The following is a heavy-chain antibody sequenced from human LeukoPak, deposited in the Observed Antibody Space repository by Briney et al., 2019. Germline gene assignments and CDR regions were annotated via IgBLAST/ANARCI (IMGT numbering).Heavy chain of an antibody. CDR1: GDTFNSYV. V-gene: IGHV1-69*06. J-gene: IGHJ4*02. D-gene: IGHD2-15*01. CDR2: IIPILGAP. Sequence: GASVKVSCKASGDTFNSYVISWVRQAPGQGLEWMGVIIPILGAPNYAQKFESRGTITADTSTSTAYMELSSLRSDDTAVYYCAIDPRSLGYCGNCENFDYWGQGTLVTVSS. CDR3: AIDPRSLGYCGNCENFDY.